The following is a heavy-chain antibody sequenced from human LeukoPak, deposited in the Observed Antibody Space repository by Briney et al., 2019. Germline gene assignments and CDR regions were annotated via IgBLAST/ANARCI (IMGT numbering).Heavy chain of an antibody. D-gene: IGHD5-18*01. Sequence: VESLKISCKYSGYIFTSYWISWVRQMPGKGLEWMGGIDVSYAYTNYSPSFQGHATISADKSIGTAYLQWSSLKASDTAMYYCATRGNGGCSSWSYWGQGSLVTASS. CDR3: ATRGNGGCSSWSY. CDR2: IDVSYAYT. V-gene: IGHV5-10-1*01. CDR1: GYIFTSYW. J-gene: IGHJ4*02.